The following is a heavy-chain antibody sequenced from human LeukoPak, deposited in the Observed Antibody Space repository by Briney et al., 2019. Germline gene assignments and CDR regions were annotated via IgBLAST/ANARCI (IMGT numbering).Heavy chain of an antibody. J-gene: IGHJ6*03. CDR1: GFTVSRNY. D-gene: IGHD2-2*01. CDR3: ARDSQCTSCPEPYYYYMDV. CDR2: IYSGGST. V-gene: IGHV3-66*01. Sequence: GGSLRLSCAASGFTVSRNYMSWVRQAPGKGLEWVSVIYSGGSTYYADSVKGRFTISRDNSKNTLYLQMNSLRAEDAAVYYCARDSQCTSCPEPYYYYMDVWGKGTTVTVSS.